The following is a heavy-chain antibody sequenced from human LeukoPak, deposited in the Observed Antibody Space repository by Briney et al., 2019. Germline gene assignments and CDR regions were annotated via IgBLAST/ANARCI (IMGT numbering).Heavy chain of an antibody. CDR3: ARVAEMATSVRWFDY. CDR1: GFTFSSYA. J-gene: IGHJ4*02. CDR2: ISYDGSNK. D-gene: IGHD5-24*01. V-gene: IGHV3-30*04. Sequence: GGSLRLSCAASGFTFSSYAMHWVRQAPGKGLEWVAVISYDGSNKFYADSVKGRFTISRDNSKNTLYLQMNSLRAEDTAVYYCARVAEMATSVRWFDYWGQGTLVTVSS.